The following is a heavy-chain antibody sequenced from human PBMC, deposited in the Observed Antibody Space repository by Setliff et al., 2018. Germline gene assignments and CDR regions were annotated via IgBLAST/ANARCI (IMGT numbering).Heavy chain of an antibody. CDR2: IYYSGST. CDR1: GGSISSYY. Sequence: PSETLSLTCTVSGGSISSYYWSWIRQPPGKGLEWIGYIYYSGSTNYNPSLKSRVTISVDTSKNQFSLKLSSVTAADTAVYYCARRYNFWSGYFDYWGQGTLVTVSS. CDR3: ARRYNFWSGYFDY. J-gene: IGHJ4*02. V-gene: IGHV4-59*12. D-gene: IGHD3-3*01.